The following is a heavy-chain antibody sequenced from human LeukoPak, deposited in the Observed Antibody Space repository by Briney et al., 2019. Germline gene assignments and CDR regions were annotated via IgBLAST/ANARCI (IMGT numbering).Heavy chain of an antibody. D-gene: IGHD5-24*01. Sequence: PSETLSLTCAVYGGSFSGYYWSWIRQPPGKGLEWIGEINHSGSTNYNPSLKNRVTISVDTSKNQFSLKLSSVTAADTAVYYCARGRWGWLQLPPFDYWGQGTLVTVYS. CDR3: ARGRWGWLQLPPFDY. CDR2: INHSGST. V-gene: IGHV4-34*01. J-gene: IGHJ4*02. CDR1: GGSFSGYY.